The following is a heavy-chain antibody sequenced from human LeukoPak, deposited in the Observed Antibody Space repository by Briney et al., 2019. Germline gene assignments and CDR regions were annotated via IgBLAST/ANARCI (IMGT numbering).Heavy chain of an antibody. CDR2: IYSGGST. J-gene: IGHJ4*02. V-gene: IGHV3-53*01. CDR1: GFTVSSNY. CDR3: AKEDPIAVAGY. D-gene: IGHD6-19*01. Sequence: GGSLRLSCAASGFTVSSNYMSWVRQAPGKGLEWVSVIYSGGSTYYADSVKGRFTISRDNSKNTLYLQMNSLRAEDTAVYYCAKEDPIAVAGYWGQGTLVTVSS.